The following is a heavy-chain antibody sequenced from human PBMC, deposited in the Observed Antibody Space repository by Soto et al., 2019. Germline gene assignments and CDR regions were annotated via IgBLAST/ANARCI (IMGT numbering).Heavy chain of an antibody. Sequence: QVQLVQSGAEVKKPGSSVKVSCKASGGTFSSYAISWVRQAPGQGLEWMGGIIPIFGTADYAQKFQGRVTIIADESTSTAYMELSSLRSEDTAMYYCARDRNLGGYSYGFDSWGQGTLVTVSS. CDR2: IIPIFGTA. V-gene: IGHV1-69*01. J-gene: IGHJ4*02. CDR1: GGTFSSYA. D-gene: IGHD5-18*01. CDR3: ARDRNLGGYSYGFDS.